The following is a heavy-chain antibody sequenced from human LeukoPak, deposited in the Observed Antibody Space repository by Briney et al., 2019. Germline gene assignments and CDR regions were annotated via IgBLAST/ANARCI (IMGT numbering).Heavy chain of an antibody. CDR1: GGSISSSSYY. Sequence: SETLSLTCTVSGGSISSSSYYWGWIRQPPGKGLEWIGSIYYSGSTYHNPSLKSRVTISVDTSKNQFSLKLSSVTAADTAVYYCATLRYFDWSLDYWGQGTLVTVSS. CDR2: IYYSGST. CDR3: ATLRYFDWSLDY. D-gene: IGHD3-9*01. J-gene: IGHJ4*02. V-gene: IGHV4-39*01.